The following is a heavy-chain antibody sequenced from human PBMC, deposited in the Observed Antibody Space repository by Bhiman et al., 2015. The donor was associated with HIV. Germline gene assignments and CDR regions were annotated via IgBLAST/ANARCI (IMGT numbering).Heavy chain of an antibody. CDR1: GFTFSSYG. D-gene: IGHD4-17*01. V-gene: IGHV3-21*02. J-gene: IGHJ4*02. CDR2: ISGGGTYI. CDR3: ARNPTTVTAAEFEYYFDY. Sequence: VQLVESGGGVVQPGGSLRLSCAASGFTFSSYGMHWVRQAPGKGLEWVSSISGGGTYIYYADSVKGRFTISRDNAKNSLYLQMSSLRAEDTAVYYCARNPTTVTAAEFEYYFDYWGQGTLVTVSS.